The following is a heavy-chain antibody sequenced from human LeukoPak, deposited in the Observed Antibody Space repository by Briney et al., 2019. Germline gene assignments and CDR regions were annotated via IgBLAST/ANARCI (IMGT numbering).Heavy chain of an antibody. D-gene: IGHD3-16*02. V-gene: IGHV4-39*07. CDR2: IYYSGST. CDR1: GGSISSSSYY. J-gene: IGHJ4*02. Sequence: SETLSLTCTVSGGSISSSSYYWGWIRQPPGKGLEWIGSIYYSGSTYYNPSLKSRVTISVDTSKNQFSLKLSSVTAADTAVYYCARDPGIMITFGGVIVPYLFDYWGQGTLVTVSS. CDR3: ARDPGIMITFGGVIVPYLFDY.